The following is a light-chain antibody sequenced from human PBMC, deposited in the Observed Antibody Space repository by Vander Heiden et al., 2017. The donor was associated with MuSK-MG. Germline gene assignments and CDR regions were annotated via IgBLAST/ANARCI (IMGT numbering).Light chain of an antibody. V-gene: IGKV3-20*01. CDR3: QQDGSSHT. J-gene: IGKJ4*01. Sequence: EIVLTQSPGILSLSPGERATLSCRASQSVSSSYLAWYQQKPGQAPRLLIYGASSRANGIPDRFSGSGSGTDFTLTSSRREPEDFAVYYWQQDGSSHTFGGGTKVXIK. CDR1: QSVSSSY. CDR2: GAS.